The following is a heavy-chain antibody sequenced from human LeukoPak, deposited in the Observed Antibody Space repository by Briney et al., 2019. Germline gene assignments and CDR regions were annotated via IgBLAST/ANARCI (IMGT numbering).Heavy chain of an antibody. CDR2: IKSKTDGGTT. V-gene: IGHV3-15*01. J-gene: IGHJ6*02. CDR3: TTAYVPCGGDCYSYYYYGMDV. CDR1: GFTFSNAW. D-gene: IGHD2-21*02. Sequence: GGSLRLSCAASGFTFSNAWMSWVPQAPGKGLEWVGRIKSKTDGGTTDYAAPVKGRFTISRDDSKNTLYLQMNSLKTEDTAVYYCTTAYVPCGGDCYSYYYYGMDVWGQGTTVTVSS.